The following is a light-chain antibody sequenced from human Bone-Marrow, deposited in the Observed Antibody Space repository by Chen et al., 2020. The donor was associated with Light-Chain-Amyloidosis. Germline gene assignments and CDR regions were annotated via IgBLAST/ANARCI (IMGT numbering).Light chain of an antibody. J-gene: IGKJ4*01. CDR2: DAS. CDR1: QSFSSY. V-gene: IGKV3-11*01. Sequence: EIVLTQSPATLSLSPGERATLSCRASQSFSSYLAWYQQKPGQAPRLLIYDASNRATGIPARFSGSGSGTDFTLTISSLEPEDFAVYYCQQRSNWPLTFGGGTKVYI. CDR3: QQRSNWPLT.